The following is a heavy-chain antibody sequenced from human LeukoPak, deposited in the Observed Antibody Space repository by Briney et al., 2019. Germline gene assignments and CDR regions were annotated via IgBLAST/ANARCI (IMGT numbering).Heavy chain of an antibody. CDR1: GFTFSSYA. CDR3: ARDQVLTIFGVVRYNWFDP. J-gene: IGHJ5*02. Sequence: GGSLRLSCAASGFTFSSYAMHWVRQAPGKGLEWVAVISYDGSNKYYADSVKGRFTISRDNSKNTLYLQMNSLRAEDTAVYYYARDQVLTIFGVVRYNWFDPWGQGTLVTVSS. V-gene: IGHV3-30*04. CDR2: ISYDGSNK. D-gene: IGHD3-3*01.